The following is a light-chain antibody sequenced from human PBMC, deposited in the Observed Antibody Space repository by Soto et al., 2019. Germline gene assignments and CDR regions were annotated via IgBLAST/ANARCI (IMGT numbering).Light chain of an antibody. J-gene: IGKJ1*01. Sequence: EIVLTQSPGTLSSSPGGRVTLSCRASQSVRDSHLAWFQQKPGQAPRLLIYDASRRATGIPDRFSGSASGTEFTLPLSRLEPEDVAVYYCEQYDNQQWTFGQGTKGEIK. V-gene: IGKV3-20*01. CDR2: DAS. CDR3: EQYDNQQWT. CDR1: QSVRDSH.